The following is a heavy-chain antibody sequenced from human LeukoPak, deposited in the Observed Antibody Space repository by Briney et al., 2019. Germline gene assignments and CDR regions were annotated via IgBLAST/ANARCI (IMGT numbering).Heavy chain of an antibody. CDR3: VRRLEV. V-gene: IGHV4-39*01. CDR1: GGSIRSGNYY. CDR2: IYCDGST. Sequence: SETLSLTCAVSGGSIRSGNYYWGWIRQPPGKGLDWIGNIYCDGSTYYNPSLKSRVTISVDTSKNQLSLTVNSVTATDTAVYYCVRRLEVWGQGTMVTVSS. J-gene: IGHJ3*01.